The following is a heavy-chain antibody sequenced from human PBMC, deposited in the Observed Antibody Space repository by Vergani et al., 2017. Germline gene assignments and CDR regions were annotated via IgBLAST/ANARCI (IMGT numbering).Heavy chain of an antibody. V-gene: IGHV3-21*04. Sequence: EVQMVESGGGLVKPGGSLRLSCVASGFTFSHYSMYWVRQAPGKGLEWVSSISGNNDDVYYADSVKGRFTISRDNTQRSLHLQMYNLRVEDTAIYYCARAGVRAGFDFWGQGTLVTVSS. J-gene: IGHJ4*02. D-gene: IGHD2-8*01. CDR3: ARAGVRAGFDF. CDR1: GFTFSHYS. CDR2: ISGNNDDV.